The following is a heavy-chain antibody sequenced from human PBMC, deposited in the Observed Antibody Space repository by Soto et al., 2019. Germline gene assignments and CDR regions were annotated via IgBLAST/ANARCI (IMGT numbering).Heavy chain of an antibody. CDR1: GFTFSSYA. CDR3: AHGDYDYYYYGMDV. V-gene: IGHV3-23*01. J-gene: IGHJ6*02. Sequence: EVQLLESGGGLVQPGGSLRLSCAASGFTFSSYAMSWVRQAPGKGLEWVSAISGSGGSTYYADSVKGRFTISRDNSKNTLYLQTNSLRAEDTAVYYCAHGDYDYYYYGMDVWGQGTTVTVSS. CDR2: ISGSGGST. D-gene: IGHD4-17*01.